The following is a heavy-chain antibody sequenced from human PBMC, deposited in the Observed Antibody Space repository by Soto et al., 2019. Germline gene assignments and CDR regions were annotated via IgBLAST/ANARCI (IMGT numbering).Heavy chain of an antibody. CDR3: ARLGGYYQALDS. D-gene: IGHD3-22*01. J-gene: IGHJ4*02. V-gene: IGHV4-59*08. CDR2: IYYAGSF. Sequence: ETLYLTCTVYNGSISPYYWSWIRQSPGKGLEWIGYIYYAGSFTYNPSLKSRVTISLNTSKNEVSLRLTSVTAADTAVYYCARLGGYYQALDSWGQGALVTVGS. CDR1: NGSISPYY.